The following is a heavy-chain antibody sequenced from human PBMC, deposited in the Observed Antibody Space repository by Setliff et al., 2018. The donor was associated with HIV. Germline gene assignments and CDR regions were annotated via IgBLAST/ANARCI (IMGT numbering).Heavy chain of an antibody. Sequence: SETLSLTCTVSGGPISSSSYYWGWIRQPPGKGLEWIGSIYYSGSTYYNPSLKSRVTISVDTSKNQFSLKLSSVTAADTAVYYCARYSTLTTNFDYWGQGTLVTVSS. D-gene: IGHD4-17*01. V-gene: IGHV4-39*01. CDR1: GGPISSSSYY. J-gene: IGHJ4*02. CDR3: ARYSTLTTNFDY. CDR2: IYYSGST.